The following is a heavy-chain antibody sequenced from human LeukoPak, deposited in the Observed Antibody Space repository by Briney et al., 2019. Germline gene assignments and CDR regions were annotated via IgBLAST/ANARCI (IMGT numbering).Heavy chain of an antibody. Sequence: SETLSLTCTVSGGSISSSSYYWGWIRQPPGKGLEWIGSIYYSGSTYYNPSLKSRVTISVDTSKIQFSLKLSSVTAADTAVYYCARGPARYYDFWSSYSYYMDVWGKGTTVTVSS. CDR3: ARGPARYYDFWSSYSYYMDV. J-gene: IGHJ6*03. V-gene: IGHV4-39*01. CDR1: GGSISSSSYY. CDR2: IYYSGST. D-gene: IGHD3-3*01.